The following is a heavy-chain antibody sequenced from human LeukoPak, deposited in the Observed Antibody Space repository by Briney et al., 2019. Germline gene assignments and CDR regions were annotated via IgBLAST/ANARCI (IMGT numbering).Heavy chain of an antibody. J-gene: IGHJ5*02. CDR3: ASWTYDYGSSSSPELS. D-gene: IGHD3-22*01. V-gene: IGHV4-4*07. Sequence: SETLSLTCTVSGGSISRYYWSWIRQPAGKGLQWIGRIYGSGSTTYNPSLKSRLTMSVDTSKNQFSLRLKSMTAADTAVYYCASWTYDYGSSSSPELSWGQGTLVTVSS. CDR1: GGSISRYY. CDR2: IYGSGST.